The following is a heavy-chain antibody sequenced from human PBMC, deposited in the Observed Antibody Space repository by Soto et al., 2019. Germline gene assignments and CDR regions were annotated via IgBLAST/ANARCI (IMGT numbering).Heavy chain of an antibody. D-gene: IGHD6-13*01. Sequence: QVQLVQSGAEVKKPGASVKVSCKASGYTFTSYAMHWVRQAPGQRLEWMGWINAGNGNTKYSQKFQGRVTITRDTSASTSYMELSSLRSEDTAVYYGAWGDSSSWSSLDYWGQGTLVTVSS. CDR2: INAGNGNT. V-gene: IGHV1-3*01. CDR3: AWGDSSSWSSLDY. J-gene: IGHJ4*02. CDR1: GYTFTSYA.